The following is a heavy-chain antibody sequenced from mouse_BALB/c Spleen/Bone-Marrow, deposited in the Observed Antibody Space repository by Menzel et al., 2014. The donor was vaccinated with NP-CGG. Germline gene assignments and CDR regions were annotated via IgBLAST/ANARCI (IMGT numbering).Heavy chain of an antibody. CDR1: GFTFSSYG. D-gene: IGHD1-1*01. CDR3: ARVYGWYFDV. J-gene: IGHJ1*01. Sequence: EVQLQQSGGGLVQPGGSLQLSCVASGFTFSSYGMSWVRQTPDKRLELVATINNNGGSTCYPDSVKGQFTISRDNAKKTLYLQMSSLKSEDTAMYDCARVYGWYFDVWGAGTTVTVSS. CDR2: INNNGGST. V-gene: IGHV5-6-3*01.